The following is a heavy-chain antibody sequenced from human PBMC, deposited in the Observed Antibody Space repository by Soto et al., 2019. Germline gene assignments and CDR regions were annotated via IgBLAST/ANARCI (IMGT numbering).Heavy chain of an antibody. Sequence: LRLSCAASGFTFSGSAMHWVRQASGKGLEWVGRIRSKANSYATAYAASVKGRFTISRDDSKNTAYLQMNSLKTEDTAVYYCTSLNWYNWNHDGMDVWGQGTTVTVSS. CDR2: IRSKANSYAT. D-gene: IGHD1-20*01. V-gene: IGHV3-73*01. J-gene: IGHJ6*02. CDR1: GFTFSGSA. CDR3: TSLNWYNWNHDGMDV.